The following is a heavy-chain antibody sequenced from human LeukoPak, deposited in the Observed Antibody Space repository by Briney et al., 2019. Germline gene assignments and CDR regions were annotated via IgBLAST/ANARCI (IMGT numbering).Heavy chain of an antibody. D-gene: IGHD3-9*01. J-gene: IGHJ4*02. V-gene: IGHV4-61*02. CDR2: IYTSGST. Sequence: PSETLSLTCTVSGGSISSGSYYWSWIRQPAGKGLEWIGRIYTSGSTNYNPSLESRVTISVDTSKNQFSLKLSSVTAADTAVYYCARGLRYFDWLSPLDYWGQGTLVTVSS. CDR3: ARGLRYFDWLSPLDY. CDR1: GGSISSGSYY.